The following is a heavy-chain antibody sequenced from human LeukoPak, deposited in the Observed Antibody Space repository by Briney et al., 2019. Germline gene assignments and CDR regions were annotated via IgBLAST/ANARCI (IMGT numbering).Heavy chain of an antibody. Sequence: GGSLRLSCAASGFTFSSYGMHWVREAPGKVLEWVAFIRYDGSNKYYADSVKGRFTISRDNSKNTLYLQMNSLRAEDTAVYYCAKNRYSYGPFDYWGQGTLVTVSS. V-gene: IGHV3-30*02. CDR3: AKNRYSYGPFDY. J-gene: IGHJ4*02. CDR2: IRYDGSNK. D-gene: IGHD5-18*01. CDR1: GFTFSSYG.